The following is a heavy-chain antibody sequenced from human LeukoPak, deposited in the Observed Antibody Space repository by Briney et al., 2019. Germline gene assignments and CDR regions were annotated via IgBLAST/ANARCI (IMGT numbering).Heavy chain of an antibody. V-gene: IGHV4-59*08. CDR2: IYYSGST. CDR3: ARQAETMSSGYFAPFDY. Sequence: SETLSLTCTVSGGSISSYYWSWIRQPPGKGLEWIGYIYYSGSTNYNPSLKSRVTISVDTSKNQFSLKLSSVTAADTAVYYCARQAETMSSGYFAPFDYWGQGTLVTVSS. J-gene: IGHJ4*02. D-gene: IGHD3-22*01. CDR1: GGSISSYY.